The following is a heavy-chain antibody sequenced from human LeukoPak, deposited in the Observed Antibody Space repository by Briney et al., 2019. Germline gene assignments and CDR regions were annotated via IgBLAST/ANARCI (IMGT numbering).Heavy chain of an antibody. V-gene: IGHV3-73*01. Sequence: GGSLRLSCAASGFSFSGSAIHWVRQASGKGLEWVGHIRRKGNDYATAYTASVKGRFTISRDDSKNTAFLQMDSLKTEDTAVYFCARLGGSPPYFDYWGQGTLVTVSS. J-gene: IGHJ4*02. D-gene: IGHD3-16*01. CDR2: IRRKGNDYAT. CDR1: GFSFSGSA. CDR3: ARLGGSPPYFDY.